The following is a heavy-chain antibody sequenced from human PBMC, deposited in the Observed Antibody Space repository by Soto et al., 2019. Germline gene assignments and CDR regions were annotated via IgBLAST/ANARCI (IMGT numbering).Heavy chain of an antibody. V-gene: IGHV1-8*01. D-gene: IGHD3-10*01. J-gene: IGHJ4*02. CDR3: ARGSPGPVDH. CDR1: GYSYASLH. Sequence: VKDCSKAPGYSYASLHLKWVRQATGQGLEWIGWMNPHSGDTGFAQRFQGRVTMTRNTSINTAYMELRSLRSQDTAVYYCARGSPGPVDHRVQGTQVTGSS. CDR2: MNPHSGDT.